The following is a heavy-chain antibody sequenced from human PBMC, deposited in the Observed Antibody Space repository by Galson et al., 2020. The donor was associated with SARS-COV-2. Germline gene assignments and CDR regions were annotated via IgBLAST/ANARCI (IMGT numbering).Heavy chain of an antibody. CDR3: ARQIMENITMIVVVTPTVFDY. CDR1: GGSISSSSYY. D-gene: IGHD3-22*01. J-gene: IGHJ4*02. V-gene: IGHV4-39*01. Sequence: ETSETLSLTCTVSGGSISSSSYYWGWIRQPPGKGLEWIGSIYYSGSTYYNPSLKSRVTISVDTSKNQLSLKLSSVTAADTAVYYWARQIMENITMIVVVTPTVFDYWGQGTLVTVSS. CDR2: IYYSGST.